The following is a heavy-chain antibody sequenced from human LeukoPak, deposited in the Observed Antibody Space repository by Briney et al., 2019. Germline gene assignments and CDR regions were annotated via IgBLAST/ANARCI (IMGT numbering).Heavy chain of an antibody. CDR1: GFSLTTNAVG. V-gene: IGHV2-5*01. CDR3: PHDSPGNYGLDY. D-gene: IGHD3-10*01. CDR2: IYGNDDK. J-gene: IGHJ4*02. Sequence: SGPTLVNPTQTLTVTCTFSGFSLTTNAVGAGWIRQPPGKALEWLALIYGNDDKRYSASLKTRLTVTKDTSKNQVVLTMTNMDPVDTATYYCPHDSPGNYGLDYWGQGILVTVSS.